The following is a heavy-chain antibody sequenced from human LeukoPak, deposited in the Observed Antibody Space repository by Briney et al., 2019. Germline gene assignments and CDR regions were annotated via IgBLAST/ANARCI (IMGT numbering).Heavy chain of an antibody. CDR3: AKSQGKNFDY. Sequence: GGSLRLSCAASGFTFNNYAMTWVRQAPGKGLEWVSTINGSGGSTYYADSVKGRFTISRDNAENTLYLQMDSPRAEDTAVYYCAKSQGKNFDYWGQGTLVTVSS. CDR2: INGSGGST. D-gene: IGHD3-10*01. J-gene: IGHJ4*02. V-gene: IGHV3-23*01. CDR1: GFTFNNYA.